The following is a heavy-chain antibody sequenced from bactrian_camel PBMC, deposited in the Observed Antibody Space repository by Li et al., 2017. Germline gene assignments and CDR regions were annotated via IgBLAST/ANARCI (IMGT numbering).Heavy chain of an antibody. J-gene: IGHJ4*01. CDR1: GTINNNLC. Sequence: VQLVESGGGSVQTGGSLTLSCEASGTINNNLCMGWFREAPGKVREGVATIRAGVSPYVVDSVKGRFTISQDSAKNTVLLQMNNLKPEDTAKYYCAARWEYGTPWCDPAYEYNHWGQGTQVTVS. D-gene: IGHD6*01. V-gene: IGHV3S53*01. CDR3: AARWEYGTPWCDPAYEYNH. CDR2: IRAGVSP.